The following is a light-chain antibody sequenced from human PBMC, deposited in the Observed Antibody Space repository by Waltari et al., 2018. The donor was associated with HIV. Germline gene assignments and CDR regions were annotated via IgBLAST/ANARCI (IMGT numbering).Light chain of an antibody. Sequence: ETVMTQSPDSLSVSPGDTVILTCRDSQSVSDNLAWYQQKPGRAPRLLISEASTRNTGVPVKFRGTGSGTEFTLTISSLQSEDLGVYFCQQYMSWPRTFGQGTRVELK. CDR3: QQYMSWPRT. CDR2: EAS. V-gene: IGKV3-15*01. CDR1: QSVSDN. J-gene: IGKJ1*01.